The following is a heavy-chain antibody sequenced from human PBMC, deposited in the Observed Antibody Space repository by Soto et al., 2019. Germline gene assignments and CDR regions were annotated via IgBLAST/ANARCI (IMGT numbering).Heavy chain of an antibody. CDR2: INPNSGGT. CDR1: GYTFTGYY. V-gene: IGHV1-2*04. CDR3: ARDSGSYYGAFDI. Sequence: ASVKVSCKASGYTFTGYYMHWVRQAPGQGLEWMGWINPNSGGTNYAQKFQGWVTMTRDTSISTAYMELSRLRSDDTAVYYCARDSGSYYGAFDIWGQGTMVTVSS. J-gene: IGHJ3*02. D-gene: IGHD1-26*01.